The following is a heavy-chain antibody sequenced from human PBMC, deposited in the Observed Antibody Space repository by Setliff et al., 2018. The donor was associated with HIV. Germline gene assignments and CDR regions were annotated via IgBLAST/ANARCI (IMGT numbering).Heavy chain of an antibody. CDR2: IYYSGST. Sequence: SETLSLTCNVSGGSISSNIYYWGWIRQPPGKGLEWIGSIYYSGSTSYNPSLKSRVTISIDKSKNQLSLKLSSVTAADTAVYYCARDRLLGYYYYYMDVWGKGTTVTVSS. CDR3: ARDRLLGYYYYYMDV. D-gene: IGHD2-8*02. V-gene: IGHV4-39*02. CDR1: GGSISSNIYY. J-gene: IGHJ6*03.